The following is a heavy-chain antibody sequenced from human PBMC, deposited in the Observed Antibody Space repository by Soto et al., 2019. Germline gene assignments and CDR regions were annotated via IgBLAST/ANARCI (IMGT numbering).Heavy chain of an antibody. V-gene: IGHV4-61*01. CDR1: GGSVSSGSYY. CDR2: IYYSGST. J-gene: IGHJ5*02. D-gene: IGHD5-18*01. Sequence: QVQLQESGPGLVKPSETLSLTCTVSGGSVSSGSYYWSWIRQPPGKGLEGIGYIYYSGSTNYNPSLKSRVTISVDTSKNQFSLKLSSVTAADTAVYYCARGVPYSYGYVSWFDPWGQGTLVTVSS. CDR3: ARGVPYSYGYVSWFDP.